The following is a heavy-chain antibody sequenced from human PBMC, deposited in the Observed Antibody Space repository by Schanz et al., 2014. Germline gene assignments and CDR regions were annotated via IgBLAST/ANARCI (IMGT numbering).Heavy chain of an antibody. Sequence: QVQLVQSGAEVKKPGASVKVSCKASGYTFTSDSMHWVRQAPGQGLEWMGMINPSGGSTTYAQKFQGRVTMTRDTSISTAYMELSRLKSDDTAVYYCARGRTFDYWGQGTLVTVSS. CDR2: INPSGGST. J-gene: IGHJ4*02. V-gene: IGHV1-46*01. CDR3: ARGRTFDY. CDR1: GYTFTSDS.